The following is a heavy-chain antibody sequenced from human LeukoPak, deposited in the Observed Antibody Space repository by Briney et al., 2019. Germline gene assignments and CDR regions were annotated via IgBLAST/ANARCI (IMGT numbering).Heavy chain of an antibody. CDR3: ARVGCSSTSCYGEFDY. V-gene: IGHV1-69*13. D-gene: IGHD2-2*01. CDR1: GGTFSSYA. J-gene: IGHJ4*02. Sequence: GASVKVSCKASGGTFSSYAISWVRQAPGQGLEWMGGIIPIFGTANYAQKFQGRVTITADESTSTAYMELSSLRSEDTAVYYCARVGCSSTSCYGEFDYWGQGTLVTVSS. CDR2: IIPIFGTA.